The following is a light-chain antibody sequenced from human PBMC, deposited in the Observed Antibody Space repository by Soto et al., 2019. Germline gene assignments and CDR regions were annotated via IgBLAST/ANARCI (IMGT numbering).Light chain of an antibody. CDR3: QQYNNWPLT. J-gene: IGKJ4*01. Sequence: EIVMTQSPATLSVSPGERATLSCRASQSVSSNLAWYQQKPGQAPRLLIYGASTRATGIPARFSGSGSGTEFTLTISSLKSEEFAVYYCQQYNNWPLTFGGGTKVEIK. CDR1: QSVSSN. V-gene: IGKV3-15*01. CDR2: GAS.